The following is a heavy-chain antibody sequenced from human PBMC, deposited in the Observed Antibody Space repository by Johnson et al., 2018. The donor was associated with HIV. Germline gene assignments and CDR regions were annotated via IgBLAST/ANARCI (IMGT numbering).Heavy chain of an antibody. CDR1: GFTFSSYW. V-gene: IGHV3-7*01. CDR3: AKVIAVAGTGAFDI. CDR2: IKHDGTET. Sequence: VQLVESGGGLVKPGGSLRLSCAASGFTFSSYWMSWVRQAPGKGLEWVANIKHDGTETFYADSVKGRFTISRDNAMNSLYLQMNTVRAEDTAVYYCAKVIAVAGTGAFDIWGQGTMVTVSS. D-gene: IGHD6-19*01. J-gene: IGHJ3*02.